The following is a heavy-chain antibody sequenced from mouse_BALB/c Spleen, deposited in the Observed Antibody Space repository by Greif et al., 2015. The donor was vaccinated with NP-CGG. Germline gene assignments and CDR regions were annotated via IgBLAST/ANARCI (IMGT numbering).Heavy chain of an antibody. CDR3: AREGGLLKGSSFDY. D-gene: IGHD1-1*01. Sequence: EVKLVESGGGLVQPGGSRKLSCAASGFTFSSFGMHWVRQAPEKGLEWVAYISSGSSTIYYADTVKGRFTISRDNPKNSLFLQMTSLRSEDSAMYYCAREGGLLKGSSFDYWGQGTTLTVSS. CDR1: GFTFSSFG. CDR2: ISSGSSTI. V-gene: IGHV5-17*02. J-gene: IGHJ2*01.